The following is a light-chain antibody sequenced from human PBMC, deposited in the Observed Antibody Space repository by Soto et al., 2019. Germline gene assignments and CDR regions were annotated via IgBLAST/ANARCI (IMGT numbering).Light chain of an antibody. CDR2: AAS. Sequence: EIEMTQSPATLSLAPVERVTLSCRASESVSTNLAWYQQKAGQAPRLLIYAASTRATGIPARFSGSGSGTEFTLTISSLQSEDFAVYYCQQYSIWRTFGQGTKVDI. J-gene: IGKJ1*01. CDR1: ESVSTN. V-gene: IGKV3-15*01. CDR3: QQYSIWRT.